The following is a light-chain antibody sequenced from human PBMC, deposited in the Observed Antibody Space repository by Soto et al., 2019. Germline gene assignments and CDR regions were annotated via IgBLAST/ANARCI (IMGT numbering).Light chain of an antibody. V-gene: IGKV3-11*01. J-gene: IGKJ1*01. CDR2: AAS. CDR1: QSVNSRY. Sequence: MVWTQSPGNLSLSPGERATLSCRASQSVNSRYLAWYQQKPGQAPRLLIYAASNRATGIPARFSGSGSGTDFTLTISSLEPEDFAVYYCLQRSNWPWTFGQGTKVDIK. CDR3: LQRSNWPWT.